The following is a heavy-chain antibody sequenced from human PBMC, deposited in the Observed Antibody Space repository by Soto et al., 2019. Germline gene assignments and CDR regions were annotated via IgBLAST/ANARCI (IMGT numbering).Heavy chain of an antibody. CDR3: ARVKIVPTSTYYYYGMDV. D-gene: IGHD5-12*01. V-gene: IGHV5-51*01. CDR1: EDSFTTYW. CDR2: IYPVDSDT. J-gene: IGHJ6*02. Sequence: GESLKISCKGSEDSFTTYWIGWVRQMPGKGLEWMGIIYPVDSDTKYSPSFQGQVTISADKSISPAYLQWSSLKASDTAMYYCARVKIVPTSTYYYYGMDVWGQRTTVTVSS.